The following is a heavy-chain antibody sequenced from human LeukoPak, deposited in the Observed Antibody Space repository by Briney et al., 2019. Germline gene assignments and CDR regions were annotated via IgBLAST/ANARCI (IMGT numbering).Heavy chain of an antibody. CDR2: ININTGNP. J-gene: IGHJ4*02. Sequence: VASVKVSCKASGYTFTSYAMNWVRQAPGQGLEWMGWININTGNPTYAQGFTGRFVFSLDTSVSTAYLQISSLKAEDTAVYYCAREGLEFGETTVGYWGQGTLVTVSS. CDR1: GYTFTSYA. D-gene: IGHD3-10*01. V-gene: IGHV7-4-1*02. CDR3: AREGLEFGETTVGY.